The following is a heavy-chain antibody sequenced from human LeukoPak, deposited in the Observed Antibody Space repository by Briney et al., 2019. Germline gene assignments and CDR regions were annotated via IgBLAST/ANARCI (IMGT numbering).Heavy chain of an antibody. Sequence: GGSLRLSCAASGFSFSSYNMHWVRQAPGKGLEWVGFTWNHGNDQDYADSVKGRFTISRDNSKNTLYLQMNSLRAEDTAVYYCARALRTYGSGSYLGYWGQGTLVTVSS. CDR1: GFSFSSYN. CDR3: ARALRTYGSGSYLGY. CDR2: TWNHGNDQ. V-gene: IGHV3-33*01. D-gene: IGHD3-10*01. J-gene: IGHJ4*02.